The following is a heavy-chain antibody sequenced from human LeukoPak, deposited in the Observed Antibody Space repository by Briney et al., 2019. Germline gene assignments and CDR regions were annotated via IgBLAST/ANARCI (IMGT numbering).Heavy chain of an antibody. D-gene: IGHD3-22*01. J-gene: IGHJ5*02. CDR3: AREALYYHDNWFDP. V-gene: IGHV3-21*01. CDR1: GFTFSSYS. Sequence: PGGSLRLSCAASGFTFSSYSMNWVRQAPGKGLEWVSSISSSSSYIYYADSVKGRFTISRDNAKNSLYLQMNSLRAEDTAVYYCAREALYYHDNWFDPWGQGTLVTVSS. CDR2: ISSSSSYI.